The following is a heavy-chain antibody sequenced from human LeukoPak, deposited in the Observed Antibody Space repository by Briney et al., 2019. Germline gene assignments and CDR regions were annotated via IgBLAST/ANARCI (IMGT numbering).Heavy chain of an antibody. V-gene: IGHV4-30-4*01. CDR3: ARSIDILTYYFDY. CDR1: GGSISSGDYY. J-gene: IGHJ4*02. CDR2: IYYSGST. Sequence: SETLSLTCTVSGGSISSGDYYWSWIRQPPGKGLEWIGYIYYSGSTYYNPSLKSRVTISVDMSQNQFSLKLSSVTAADTAVYYCARSIDILTYYFDYWGQGTLVTVSS. D-gene: IGHD3-9*01.